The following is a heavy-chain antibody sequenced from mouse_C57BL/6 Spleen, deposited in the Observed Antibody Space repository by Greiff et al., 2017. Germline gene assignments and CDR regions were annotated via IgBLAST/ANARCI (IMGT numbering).Heavy chain of an antibody. J-gene: IGHJ1*03. V-gene: IGHV5-6*01. Sequence: EVKLMESGGDLVKPGGSLKLSCAASGFTFSSYGMSWVRQTPDKRLEWVATISSGGSYTYYPDSVKGRFTIARDNAKNTLYLQMSSLKSEDTAMYYCARAAPWYFDVWGTGTTVTVSS. D-gene: IGHD6-1*01. CDR3: ARAAPWYFDV. CDR1: GFTFSSYG. CDR2: ISSGGSYT.